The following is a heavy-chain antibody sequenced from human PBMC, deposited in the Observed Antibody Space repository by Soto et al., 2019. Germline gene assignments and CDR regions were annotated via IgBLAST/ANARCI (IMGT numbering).Heavy chain of an antibody. J-gene: IGHJ4*02. CDR2: IGTAGDP. Sequence: EVQLVESGGGLVQPGGSLRLSCAASGFTFSSYDMHWVRQATGKGLEWVSAIGTAGDPYYPGSVKGRFTISRDNSKNTLYLQMNSLRAEDTAVYYCAKDGLRFLEWLSYFDYWGQGTLVTVSS. V-gene: IGHV3-13*05. CDR3: AKDGLRFLEWLSYFDY. D-gene: IGHD3-3*01. CDR1: GFTFSSYD.